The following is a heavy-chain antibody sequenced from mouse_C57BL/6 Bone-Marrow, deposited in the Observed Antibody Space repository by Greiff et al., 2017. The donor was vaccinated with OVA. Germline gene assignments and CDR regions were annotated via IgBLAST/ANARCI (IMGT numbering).Heavy chain of an antibody. D-gene: IGHD2-12*01. V-gene: IGHV1-19*01. CDR1: GYTFTDYY. J-gene: IGHJ3*01. Sequence: SGPVLVKPGASVKMSCKASGYTFTDYYMNWVKQSHGKSLEWIGVINPYNGGTSYNQKFKGKATLTVDKSSSTAYMELNSLTSEDSAVYYCARWGYREFAYWGQGTLVTVSA. CDR2: INPYNGGT. CDR3: ARWGYREFAY.